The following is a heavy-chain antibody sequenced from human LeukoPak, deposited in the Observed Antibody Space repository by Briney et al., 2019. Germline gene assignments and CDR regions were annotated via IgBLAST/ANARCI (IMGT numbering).Heavy chain of an antibody. V-gene: IGHV3-23*01. CDR1: GFTFSTYA. Sequence: PGGSLRLSCAASGFTFSTYAMTWVRQAPGKGLEWVSGISGSGAGTYYADSVKGRFTISRDNSKNTLYLQMNSLRAKDTAVYYCAKDSTGWSRDYWGQGTLVTVSS. J-gene: IGHJ4*02. CDR2: ISGSGAGT. D-gene: IGHD6-19*01. CDR3: AKDSTGWSRDY.